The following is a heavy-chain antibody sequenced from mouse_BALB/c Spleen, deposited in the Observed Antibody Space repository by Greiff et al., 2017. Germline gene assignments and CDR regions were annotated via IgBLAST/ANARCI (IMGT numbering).Heavy chain of an antibody. CDR3: AKLGPAWFAY. V-gene: IGHV1-4*01. D-gene: IGHD4-1*01. CDR2: INPSSGYT. J-gene: IGHJ3*01. CDR1: GYTFTSYT. Sequence: VQRVESGAELARPGASVKMSCKASGYTFTSYTMHWVKQRPGQGLEWIGYINPSSGYTNYNQKFKDKATLTADKSSSTAYMQLSSLTSEDSAVYYCAKLGPAWFAYWGQGTLVTVSA.